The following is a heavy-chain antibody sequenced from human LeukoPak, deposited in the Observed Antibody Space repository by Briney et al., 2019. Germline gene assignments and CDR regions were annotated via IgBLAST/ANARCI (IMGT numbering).Heavy chain of an antibody. V-gene: IGHV1-2*02. CDR3: AREEVSGGYSYGREFDY. CDR2: INPNSGGT. D-gene: IGHD5-18*01. CDR1: GYTFTGYY. J-gene: IGHJ4*02. Sequence: ASVKVSCKASGYTFTGYYIHWVRQAPGQGLEWMGWINPNSGGTNYAQKFQGGDTMTRDTSISTAYMELSRLRSDDTAVYYCAREEVSGGYSYGREFDYWGQGTPVTVSS.